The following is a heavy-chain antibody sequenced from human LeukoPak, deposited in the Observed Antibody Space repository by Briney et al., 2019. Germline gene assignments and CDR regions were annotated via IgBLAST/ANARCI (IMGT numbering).Heavy chain of an antibody. V-gene: IGHV1-2*02. CDR2: INPNSGGT. Sequence: ASVKVSCKASGGTFSSYAISWVRQAPGQGLEWMGWINPNSGGTNYAQKFQGRVTMTRDTSISTAYMELSRLRSDDTAVYYCARDPLFDYWGQGTLVTVSS. CDR3: ARDPLFDY. CDR1: GGTFSSYA. J-gene: IGHJ4*02.